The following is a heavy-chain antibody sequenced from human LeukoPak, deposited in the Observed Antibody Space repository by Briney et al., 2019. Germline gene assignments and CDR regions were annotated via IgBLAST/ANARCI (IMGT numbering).Heavy chain of an antibody. Sequence: GGSLRLSCAASGFTFSSYSMNWVRQAPGKGLEWVSSISNSSSYIYYADSVKGRFTISRDNAKNSLYLQMNSLRAEDTAVYYCARDRSTSSNSIYYFDYWGQGTLVTVSS. CDR2: ISNSSSYI. J-gene: IGHJ4*02. D-gene: IGHD2-2*01. CDR3: ARDRSTSSNSIYYFDY. CDR1: GFTFSSYS. V-gene: IGHV3-21*01.